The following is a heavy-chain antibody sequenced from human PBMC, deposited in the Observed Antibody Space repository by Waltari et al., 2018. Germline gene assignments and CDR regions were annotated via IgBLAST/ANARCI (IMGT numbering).Heavy chain of an antibody. CDR3: ASSSFCSSTTCYLGY. Sequence: QVRLVQSAAAVKKPGASVKVSCKASGYTLSSYGISWVRQAPGQGLEWMGWIGAYNGNTDYAQKFRGRVTLTTDRSTNTAYMELRSLRSDDTAFYYCASSSFCSSTTCYLGYWGQGTLVTVSS. J-gene: IGHJ4*02. D-gene: IGHD2-2*01. CDR1: GYTLSSYG. V-gene: IGHV1-18*01. CDR2: IGAYNGNT.